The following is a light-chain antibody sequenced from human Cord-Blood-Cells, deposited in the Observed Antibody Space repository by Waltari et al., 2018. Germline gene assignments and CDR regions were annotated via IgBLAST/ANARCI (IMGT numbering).Light chain of an antibody. J-gene: IGLJ3*02. CDR1: SSDVGGYNY. V-gene: IGLV2-14*01. CDR2: DAS. Sequence: QSALTQPASVSGSPGQSITIPCTGTSSDVGGYNYVSWYQQHPGKAPKLMIYDASKRPSGVSNRFSGSKSGNTASLTISGLQAEDEADYYCSSYTSSSTWVFGGGTKLTVL. CDR3: SSYTSSSTWV.